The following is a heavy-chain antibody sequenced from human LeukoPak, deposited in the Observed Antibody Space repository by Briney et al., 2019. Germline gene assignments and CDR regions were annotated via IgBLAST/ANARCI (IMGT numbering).Heavy chain of an antibody. Sequence: ASVKVSCKASGYTFISYYMHWVRQAPGQGLEWMGMINPNGGSTIYAQKFQGRVTMTRDTSTSTVCMELSSLRSEDTAVYYCARDRGDPRHCFDYWGQGTLVTVSS. CDR2: INPNGGST. V-gene: IGHV1-46*01. J-gene: IGHJ4*02. CDR1: GYTFISYY. CDR3: ARDRGDPRHCFDY. D-gene: IGHD2-21*02.